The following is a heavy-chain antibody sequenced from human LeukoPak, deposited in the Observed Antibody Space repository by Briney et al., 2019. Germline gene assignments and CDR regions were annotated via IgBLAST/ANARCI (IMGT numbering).Heavy chain of an antibody. D-gene: IGHD3-16*01. J-gene: IGHJ4*02. V-gene: IGHV3-7*01. CDR2: ISQDGRGK. CDR1: GLTFSNYW. Sequence: GGSLRLSCVASGLTFSNYWLSWVRQAPGKGLEWVATISQDGRGKYSVDSVKGRFTISRDNAKSSLYLQMNSLRAEDTAVYYCAREPTYEGLVYWGQGTLVTVSS. CDR3: AREPTYEGLVY.